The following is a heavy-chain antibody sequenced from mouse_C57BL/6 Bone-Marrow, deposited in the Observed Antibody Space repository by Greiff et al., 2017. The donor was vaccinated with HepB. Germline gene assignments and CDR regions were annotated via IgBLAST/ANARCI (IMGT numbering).Heavy chain of an antibody. V-gene: IGHV1-72*01. CDR2: IDPNSGGT. J-gene: IGHJ1*03. CDR1: GYTFTSYW. D-gene: IGHD1-1*01. Sequence: QVQLKQPGAELVKPGASVKLSCKASGYTFTSYWMHWVKQRPGRGLEWIGRIDPNSGGTKYNEKFKSKATLTVDKPSSTAYMQLSSLTSEDSAVYYCARRRITTVVAHWYFDVWGTGTTVTVSS. CDR3: ARRRITTVVAHWYFDV.